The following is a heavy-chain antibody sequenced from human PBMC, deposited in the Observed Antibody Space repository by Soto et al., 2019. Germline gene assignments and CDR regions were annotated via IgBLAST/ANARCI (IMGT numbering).Heavy chain of an antibody. CDR2: IYWDDDK. CDR1: GFSLSTSGVG. J-gene: IGHJ4*02. D-gene: IGHD3-22*01. Sequence: QITLKESGPTLVKPTQTLTLTCTFSGFSLSTSGVGVGWIRQPPGKALEWLALIYWDDDKRYSPSLMSRLTTTKDTSKNQVVLTMTNMDPVDTATYYCAHRGYYDSSGYYYFDYWGQGTLVTVSS. V-gene: IGHV2-5*02. CDR3: AHRGYYDSSGYYYFDY.